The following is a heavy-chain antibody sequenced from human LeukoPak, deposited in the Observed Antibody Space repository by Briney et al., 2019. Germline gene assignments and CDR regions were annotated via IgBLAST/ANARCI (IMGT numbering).Heavy chain of an antibody. V-gene: IGHV3-23*01. Sequence: GGLLRLSCAASGFSFRNYAMSWVRQAPGKGVEWVSAISGSATSIYYADSVKGRFTISRDNSKNTLYMHLNSLRAEDTAVYYCAKHLARGYYYGMDVWGQGTTVTVSS. CDR1: GFSFRNYA. CDR3: AKHLARGYYYGMDV. J-gene: IGHJ6*02. CDR2: ISGSATSI. D-gene: IGHD6-13*01.